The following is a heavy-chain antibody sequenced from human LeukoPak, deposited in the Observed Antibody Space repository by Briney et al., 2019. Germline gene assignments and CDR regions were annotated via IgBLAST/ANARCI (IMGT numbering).Heavy chain of an antibody. V-gene: IGHV3-21*01. D-gene: IGHD3-22*01. CDR1: GFTFSSYS. Sequence: GSLRLSCAASGFTFSSYSMNWVRQAPGKGLEWVSSISSSSSYIYYADSVKGRFTISRDNAKNSLYLQMNSLRAEDTAVYYCARDIRAYYYDSSGYYFDYWGQGTLVTVSS. CDR2: ISSSSSYI. CDR3: ARDIRAYYYDSSGYYFDY. J-gene: IGHJ4*02.